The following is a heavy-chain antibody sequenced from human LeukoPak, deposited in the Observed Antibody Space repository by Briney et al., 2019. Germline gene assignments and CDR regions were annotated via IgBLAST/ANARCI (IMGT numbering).Heavy chain of an antibody. D-gene: IGHD6-19*01. J-gene: IGHJ3*02. CDR3: AREGSSSGWRPFDI. CDR1: GGSISSYY. CDR2: IKNSGNT. Sequence: SETLSLTCSVYGGSISSYYWSWIRQPAGKGLEWIGRIKNSGNTNYNPSLESRVTLSLDTSKNQFSLNLSSVTAADTAVYYCAREGSSSGWRPFDIWGQGTVVTASS. V-gene: IGHV4-4*07.